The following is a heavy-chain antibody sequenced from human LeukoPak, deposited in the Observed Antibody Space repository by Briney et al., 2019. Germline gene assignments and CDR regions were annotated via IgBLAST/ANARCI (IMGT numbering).Heavy chain of an antibody. V-gene: IGHV4-59*01. CDR1: GGSISSYY. CDR2: IYYSGST. Sequence: PSETLSLTCTVSGGSISSYYWSWIRQPPGKGLEWIGYIYYSGSTNYNPSLKSRVTISVDTSKNQFSLKLSSVTAADTAVYYCARAIPEGYSYGLGREEYYFDYWGQGTLVTVSS. J-gene: IGHJ4*02. CDR3: ARAIPEGYSYGLGREEYYFDY. D-gene: IGHD5-18*01.